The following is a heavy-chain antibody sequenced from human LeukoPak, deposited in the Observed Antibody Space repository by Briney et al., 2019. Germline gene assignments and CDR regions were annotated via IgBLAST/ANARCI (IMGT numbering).Heavy chain of an antibody. Sequence: PSETLSLTCTVSGGSISSSSYYWGWIRQPPGKGLEWIGSIYYSGSTYYNPSLKSRVTISVDTSKNQFSLKLSSVTAADTAVYYCARLRGSSLDYWGQGTLVTVSS. CDR3: ARLRGSSLDY. CDR1: GGSISSSSYY. J-gene: IGHJ4*02. D-gene: IGHD1-26*01. CDR2: IYYSGST. V-gene: IGHV4-39*01.